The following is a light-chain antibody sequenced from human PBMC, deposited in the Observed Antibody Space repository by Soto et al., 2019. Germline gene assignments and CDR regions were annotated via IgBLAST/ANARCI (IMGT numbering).Light chain of an antibody. Sequence: QSVLTQPASVSGSPGQSITISCTGTSSDAGGYNYVSWYQQHPGKAPKLMIYDVSNRPSGVSNRFSGSKSGNTASLTFSWLQSEDEADYYCSSYAGSNNYVFGTGTKVTVL. CDR3: SSYAGSNNYV. CDR2: DVS. V-gene: IGLV2-14*01. J-gene: IGLJ1*01. CDR1: SSDAGGYNY.